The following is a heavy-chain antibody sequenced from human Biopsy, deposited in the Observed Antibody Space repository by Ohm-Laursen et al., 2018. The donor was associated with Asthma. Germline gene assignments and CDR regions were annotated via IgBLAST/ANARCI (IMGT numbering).Heavy chain of an antibody. CDR2: IYYSGST. D-gene: IGHD3-22*01. CDR1: YGSITSGGYY. CDR3: ARAQDYYDSRGYYRSFDY. J-gene: IGHJ4*02. Sequence: TLSLTCTVSYGSITSGGYYWTWIRQHPGKGLEWIGVIYYSGSTYYKPSPKSRVSISIDTSKNQFTLKLSSVTAADTAVYYCARAQDYYDSRGYYRSFDYWGQGALVTVSS. V-gene: IGHV4-31*03.